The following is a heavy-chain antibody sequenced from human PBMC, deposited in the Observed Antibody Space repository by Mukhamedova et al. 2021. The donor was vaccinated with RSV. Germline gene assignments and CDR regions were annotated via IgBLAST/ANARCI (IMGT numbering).Heavy chain of an antibody. CDR2: IYHTGGT. D-gene: IGHD6-19*01. Sequence: GGSLSGNSWSWIRQSPGKGREWIGEIYHTGGTSYNPSLKSRVTISVDTSKNQFSLMLTSVTAADTAVYYCATYSSSNPHYWGQGT. CDR1: GGSLSGNS. J-gene: IGHJ4*02. CDR3: ATYSSSNPHY. V-gene: IGHV4-34*01.